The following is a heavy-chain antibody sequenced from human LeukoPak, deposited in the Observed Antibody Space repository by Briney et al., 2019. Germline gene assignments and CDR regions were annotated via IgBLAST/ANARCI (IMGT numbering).Heavy chain of an antibody. CDR1: GGSISSSSYY. J-gene: IGHJ4*02. CDR2: IFYSGRT. D-gene: IGHD3-10*01. Sequence: SETLSLTCTVSGGSISSSSYYWVWIRQPPGKGLEWIGSIFYSGRTYYNPSLRSRVTISVDTSKNQFSLKLTSVTAADTAVYYCARQAGSGGCLDYWGQGTLVTVSS. V-gene: IGHV4-39*01. CDR3: ARQAGSGGCLDY.